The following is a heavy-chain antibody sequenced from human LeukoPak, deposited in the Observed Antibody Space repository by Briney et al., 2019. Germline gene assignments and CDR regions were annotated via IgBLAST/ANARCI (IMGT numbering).Heavy chain of an antibody. D-gene: IGHD3-16*01. Sequence: PSETLSLTCAVYGGSFSGYYWSWIRQPPGKGLEWIGEINHSGSTNYNPSLKSRVTISVDTSKNQFSLKLSSVTAADTAVYYCARVPRVRHGGRGYNWFDPWGQGTLVTVSS. CDR3: ARVPRVRHGGRGYNWFDP. J-gene: IGHJ5*02. V-gene: IGHV4-34*01. CDR1: GGSFSGYY. CDR2: INHSGST.